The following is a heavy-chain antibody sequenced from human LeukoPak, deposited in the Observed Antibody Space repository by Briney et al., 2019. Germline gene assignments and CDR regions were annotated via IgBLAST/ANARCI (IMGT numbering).Heavy chain of an antibody. V-gene: IGHV4-39*01. CDR1: GGSISSSNYY. J-gene: IGHJ6*02. Sequence: PSETLSLTCTVSGGSISSSNYYWGWIRQPPGKGLEWVGSVHYTGGTYYNPSLKSRVTMSVDTSKNQFSLKLSSVTAADTAVYYCARSDYYYGMDVWGQGTTVTVSS. CDR2: VHYTGGT. CDR3: ARSDYYYGMDV.